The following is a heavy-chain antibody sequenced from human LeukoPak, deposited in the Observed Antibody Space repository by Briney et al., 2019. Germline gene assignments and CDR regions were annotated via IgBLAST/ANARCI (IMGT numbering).Heavy chain of an antibody. CDR1: GGSISSYY. CDR3: ARDQPSYYGSGSYYKRGAWFDP. D-gene: IGHD3-10*01. Sequence: PSETLSLTCTVSGGSISSYYWSWIRQPPGKGPEWIGYIYYSGSTNYNPSLKSRVTISVDTSKNQFSLKLSSVTAADTAVYHCARDQPSYYGSGSYYKRGAWFDPWGQGTLVTVSS. CDR2: IYYSGST. V-gene: IGHV4-59*01. J-gene: IGHJ5*02.